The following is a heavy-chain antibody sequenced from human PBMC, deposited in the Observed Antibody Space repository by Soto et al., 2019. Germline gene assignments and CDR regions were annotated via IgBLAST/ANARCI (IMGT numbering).Heavy chain of an antibody. CDR3: ARETGLRRSGWSYYFGF. CDR2: ICGSGGTM. D-gene: IGHD6-19*01. CDR1: GFTLSSYS. Sequence: EVQLVESGGGMVQPGGSLRVSCAASGFTLSSYSMHWVRQAPGKGLEWVSYICGSGGTMYYADSVKGRFTISRDNAQNSLSVQLNSLRHADTAVCFWARETGLRRSGWSYYFGFWGQRPRGTVSP. J-gene: IGHJ4*02. V-gene: IGHV3-48*02.